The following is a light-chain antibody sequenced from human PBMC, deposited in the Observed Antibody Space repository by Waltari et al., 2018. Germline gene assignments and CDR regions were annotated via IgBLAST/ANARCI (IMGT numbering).Light chain of an antibody. J-gene: IGKJ4*01. CDR1: ESVLYSRNNKDQ. CDR2: WAS. Sequence: DIVMTQSPESLAVSLGERATINCKSSESVLYSRNNKDQLAWYQQKPGQRPKLLIYWASTRESGVPDRFSGSGSETEFTLTINSLQAEDVAVYYCQQYYNTPLTFGGGTKVEIK. V-gene: IGKV4-1*01. CDR3: QQYYNTPLT.